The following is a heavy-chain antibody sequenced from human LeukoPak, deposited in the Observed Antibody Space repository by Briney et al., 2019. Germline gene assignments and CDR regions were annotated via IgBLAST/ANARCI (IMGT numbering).Heavy chain of an antibody. CDR1: GFTFSSYD. CDR3: ARSLRYYYDSSGYYYYFDY. J-gene: IGHJ4*02. Sequence: GGSLRLSCATSGFTFSSYDMHWVRQATGKGLEWVSAIGTAGDTYYPGSVKGRFTISRENAKNSLYLQMNSLRAGDTAVYYCARSLRYYYDSSGYYYYFDYWGQGTLVTVSS. CDR2: IGTAGDT. V-gene: IGHV3-13*01. D-gene: IGHD3-22*01.